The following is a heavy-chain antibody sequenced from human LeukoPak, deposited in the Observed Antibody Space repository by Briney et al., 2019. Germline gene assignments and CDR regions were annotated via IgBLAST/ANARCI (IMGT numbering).Heavy chain of an antibody. CDR2: ISDGGSDK. Sequence: GGSLRLSCAASGFTFSSYAMHWVRQAPDKGLEWMAVISDGGSDKYYADSVRGRFTISRDNSENTLTLQMSSLRAEDTAVYYCARTSDYPDNDYGMDVWGQGTTVTVSS. V-gene: IGHV3-30-3*01. CDR3: ARTSDYPDNDYGMDV. CDR1: GFTFSSYA. D-gene: IGHD4-17*01. J-gene: IGHJ6*02.